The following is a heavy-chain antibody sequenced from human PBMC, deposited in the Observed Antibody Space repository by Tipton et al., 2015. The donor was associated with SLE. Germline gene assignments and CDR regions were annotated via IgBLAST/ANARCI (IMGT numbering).Heavy chain of an antibody. J-gene: IGHJ4*02. CDR3: ARQKTAVEITFDS. Sequence: LRLSCTVSGDAITNNNFYWDWVRQPPGKGLEWIGSIFHLGMTYYNPSLESRVTLSVDTSKNQFSLKLTSVTAADTAVYYCARQKTAVEITFDSWGQGALVTVSS. CDR2: IFHLGMT. D-gene: IGHD2-21*02. CDR1: GDAITNNNFY. V-gene: IGHV4-39*01.